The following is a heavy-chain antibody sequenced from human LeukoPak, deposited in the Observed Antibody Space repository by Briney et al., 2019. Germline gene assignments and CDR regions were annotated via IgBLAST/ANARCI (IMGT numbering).Heavy chain of an antibody. V-gene: IGHV3-48*03. CDR1: GFTLSTYE. Sequence: PGGSLRLSCAASGFTLSTYEMNWVRQAPGKGLEWVACIGRYGVTTYYADSVKGRFTISGDNAKNSLNLQMNSLRAEDTAVYYCATLSDRNFYYSYGLDVWGQGTTVTVS. CDR3: ATLSDRNFYYSYGLDV. D-gene: IGHD1-14*01. J-gene: IGHJ6*02. CDR2: IGRYGVTT.